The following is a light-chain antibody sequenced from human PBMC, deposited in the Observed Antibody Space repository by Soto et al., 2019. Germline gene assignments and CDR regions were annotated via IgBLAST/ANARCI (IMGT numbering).Light chain of an antibody. CDR3: ISYAGSSIWV. CDR2: DVN. Sequence: QSVLTQPPSASGSPGQSVTFSCTGTSSDVGVYNYVSWYQQHPGKAPKLMIYDVNKRPSGVPDRFSGSKSGNTASLTVSGLQAEDEADYYCISYAGSSIWVFGGGTKLTVL. V-gene: IGLV2-8*01. J-gene: IGLJ3*02. CDR1: SSDVGVYNY.